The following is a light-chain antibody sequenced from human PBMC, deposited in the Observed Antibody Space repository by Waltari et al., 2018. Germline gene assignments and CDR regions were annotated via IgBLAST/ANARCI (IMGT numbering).Light chain of an antibody. CDR2: KVS. V-gene: IGKV2-30*02. J-gene: IGKJ1*01. Sequence: DVVLTQSPLSLPVTLGQPASISCRSSQSLVHTDGNTYLSWFHQRPGQSPRRLIYKVSNRDSGVPDRFSGSGSGTDFTLKISRVEAEDVGIYYCVQNVHFGQGTKVEIK. CDR1: QSLVHTDGNTY. CDR3: VQNVH.